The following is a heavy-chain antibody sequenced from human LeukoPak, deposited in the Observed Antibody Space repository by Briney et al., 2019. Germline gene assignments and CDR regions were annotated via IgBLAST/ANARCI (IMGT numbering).Heavy chain of an antibody. CDR3: ARGGRIVGATTFDY. D-gene: IGHD1-26*01. V-gene: IGHV4-39*07. CDR1: GGSISSSSYY. Sequence: SETLSLTCTVSGGSISSSSYYWGWIRQPPGKGLEWIGEINHSGSTNYNPSLKSRVTISVDTSKNQFSLKLSSVTAADTAVYYCARGGRIVGATTFDYWGQGTLVTVSS. J-gene: IGHJ4*02. CDR2: INHSGST.